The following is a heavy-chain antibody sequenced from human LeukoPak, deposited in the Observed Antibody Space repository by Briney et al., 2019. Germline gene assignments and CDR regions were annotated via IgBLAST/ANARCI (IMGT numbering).Heavy chain of an antibody. CDR3: ARIYSGYDSHFDY. CDR2: IYRVGST. Sequence: GGSLRLSCAASGFTVSSNYMSWVRQAPGKGLEWVSIIYRVGSTYYADSVKGRFTISRDNSKNTLFLQMNSLRAEDTAVYYCARIYSGYDSHFDYWGQGTLVTVSS. D-gene: IGHD5-12*01. CDR1: GFTVSSNY. V-gene: IGHV3-53*01. J-gene: IGHJ4*02.